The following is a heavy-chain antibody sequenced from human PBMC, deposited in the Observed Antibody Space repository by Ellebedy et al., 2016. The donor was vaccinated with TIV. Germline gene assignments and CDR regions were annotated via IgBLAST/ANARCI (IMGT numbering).Heavy chain of an antibody. D-gene: IGHD3-22*01. CDR2: IRYDGSNK. J-gene: IGHJ3*02. V-gene: IGHV3-30*02. CDR3: AKEGDYYDSSGYPNDAFDI. CDR1: GFTFSSYG. Sequence: PGGSLRLSCAASGFTFSSYGMHWVHQAPGKGLEWVAFIRYDGSNKYYADSVKGRFTISRDNSKNTLYLQMNSLRAEDTAVYYCAKEGDYYDSSGYPNDAFDIWGQGTMVTVSS.